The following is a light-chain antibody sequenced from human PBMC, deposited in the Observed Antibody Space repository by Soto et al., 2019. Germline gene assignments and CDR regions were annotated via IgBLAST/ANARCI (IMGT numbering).Light chain of an antibody. V-gene: IGLV2-8*01. J-gene: IGLJ2*01. Sequence: QSALTQPPSASGSPGQSVTISCTGTSSDVGGYNYVSWYQQHPGKAPKLMIYEVTKRPSGVPDRFSGSKSGNTASLTVSGIQAEDEADYYCSAYAGSKVVFGGGTKLTVL. CDR1: SSDVGGYNY. CDR2: EVT. CDR3: SAYAGSKVV.